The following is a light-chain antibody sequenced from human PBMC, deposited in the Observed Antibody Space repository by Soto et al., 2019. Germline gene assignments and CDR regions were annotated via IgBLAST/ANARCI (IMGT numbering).Light chain of an antibody. Sequence: EIVLTQSPGTLSLSPGERATLSCRASQSVGSNFLAWYQQKPGQAPRLLIYNASNRATGIPDRFSGSGSGTDFTLTISRLEPEDFAVYYCQQYGSSPRTFGQGTKVEIK. CDR2: NAS. J-gene: IGKJ1*01. CDR1: QSVGSNF. V-gene: IGKV3-20*01. CDR3: QQYGSSPRT.